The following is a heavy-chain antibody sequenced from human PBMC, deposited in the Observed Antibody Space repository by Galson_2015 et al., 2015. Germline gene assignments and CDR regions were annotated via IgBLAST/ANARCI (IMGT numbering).Heavy chain of an antibody. Sequence: SLRLSCAASGFTFSDYYMSWIRQAPGKGLEWVSYISSSGSTIYYADSVKGRFTISRDNAKNSLYLQMNSLRAEDTAVYYCASSPFGVVTYDYWGQGTLVTVSS. CDR3: ASSPFGVVTYDY. V-gene: IGHV3-11*01. D-gene: IGHD3-3*01. J-gene: IGHJ4*02. CDR1: GFTFSDYY. CDR2: ISSSGSTI.